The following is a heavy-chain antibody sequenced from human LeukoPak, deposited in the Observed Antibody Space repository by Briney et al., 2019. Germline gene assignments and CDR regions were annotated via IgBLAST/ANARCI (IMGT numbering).Heavy chain of an antibody. CDR2: IYYSGST. D-gene: IGHD6-19*01. V-gene: IGHV4-59*01. CDR3: ARDRGAVAGKYYFGY. CDR1: GGSISSYY. Sequence: SETLSLTCTVSGGSISSYYWSWIRQPPGKGLEWIGYIYYSGSTNYNPSLKSRVTISVDTSKNQFSLKLSSVTAADTAVYYCARDRGAVAGKYYFGYWGQGTLVTVSS. J-gene: IGHJ4*02.